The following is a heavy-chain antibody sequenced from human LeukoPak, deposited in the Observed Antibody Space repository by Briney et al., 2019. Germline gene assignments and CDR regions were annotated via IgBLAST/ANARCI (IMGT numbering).Heavy chain of an antibody. CDR3: ARARRGRWLQLGY. CDR1: GFTVSSNY. V-gene: IGHV3-53*01. Sequence: QPGGSLRLFCAASGFTVSSNYMSWVRQAPGKGLEWVSVIYSGGSTYYADSVKGRFTISRDNSKNTLYLQMNSLRAEDTAVYYCARARRGRWLQLGYWGQGTLVTVSS. J-gene: IGHJ4*02. CDR2: IYSGGST. D-gene: IGHD5-24*01.